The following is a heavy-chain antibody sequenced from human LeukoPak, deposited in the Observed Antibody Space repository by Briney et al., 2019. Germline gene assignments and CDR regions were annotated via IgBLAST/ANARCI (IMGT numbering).Heavy chain of an antibody. CDR2: INPNSGGT. J-gene: IGHJ4*02. D-gene: IGHD6-13*01. CDR3: ARPQSIAAAGTKFDY. V-gene: IGHV1-2*02. Sequence: ASVKVSCKASGYTFTGYYMHWVRQAPGQGLEWMGWINPNSGGTNYAQKFQGRVTMTGDTSISTAYMELSRLRSDDTAVYYCARPQSIAAAGTKFDYWGQGTLVTVSS. CDR1: GYTFTGYY.